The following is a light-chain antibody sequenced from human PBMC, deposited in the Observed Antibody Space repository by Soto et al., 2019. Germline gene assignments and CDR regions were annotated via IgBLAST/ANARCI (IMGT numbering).Light chain of an antibody. CDR3: AAWDDTLSGFYV. J-gene: IGLJ1*01. CDR2: MNS. Sequence: QSVLTQSPSASGTPGQRVTISCSGSASTIGRNYVYWYQQLPGTAPKLLIYMNSQRPSGVPDRFSGSTSGTSASLAISGLRSEDEADYYCAAWDDTLSGFYVFGDGTKVTVL. CDR1: ASTIGRNY. V-gene: IGLV1-47*01.